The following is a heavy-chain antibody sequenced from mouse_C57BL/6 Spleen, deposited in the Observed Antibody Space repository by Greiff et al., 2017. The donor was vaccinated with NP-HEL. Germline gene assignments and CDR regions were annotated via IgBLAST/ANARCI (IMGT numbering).Heavy chain of an antibody. CDR3: AREGLDYLFAY. CDR1: GYAFSSSW. J-gene: IGHJ3*01. CDR2: IYPGDGDT. V-gene: IGHV1-82*01. Sequence: VKLQESGPELVKPGASVKISCKASGYAFSSSWMNWVKQRPGKGLEWIGRIYPGDGDTNYNGKFKGKATLTADKSSSTAYMQLSSLTSEDSAVYFCAREGLDYLFAYWGQGTLVTVSA. D-gene: IGHD2-4*01.